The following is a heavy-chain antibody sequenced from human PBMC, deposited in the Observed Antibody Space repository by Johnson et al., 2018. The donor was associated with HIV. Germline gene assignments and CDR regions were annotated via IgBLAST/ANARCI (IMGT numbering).Heavy chain of an antibody. V-gene: IGHV3-30*04. CDR2: ISYDGSNK. Sequence: QVQLVESGGGVVQPGRSLRLSCAASGFTFSSYAMHWVRQAPGKGLEWVAVISYDGSNKYYADSVKGRFTISRDNSKNTLYLRMNSLRAEDTAVYYCAREGALGAYDAFDIWGQGTMVIVSS. J-gene: IGHJ3*02. CDR1: GFTFSSYA. D-gene: IGHD3-10*01. CDR3: AREGALGAYDAFDI.